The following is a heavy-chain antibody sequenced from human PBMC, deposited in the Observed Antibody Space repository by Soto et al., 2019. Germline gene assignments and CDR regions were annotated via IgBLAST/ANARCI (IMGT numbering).Heavy chain of an antibody. CDR2: ISGSGGST. CDR3: AKISLYYDFWSGYRKTWAGPPDY. D-gene: IGHD3-3*01. Sequence: GGSLRLSCAASGFTFSSYAMSWVRQAPGKGLEWVSAISGSGGSTYYADSVKGRFTISRDNSKNTLYLQMNSLRAEDTAVYYCAKISLYYDFWSGYRKTWAGPPDYWGQGTLVTVSS. J-gene: IGHJ4*02. V-gene: IGHV3-23*01. CDR1: GFTFSSYA.